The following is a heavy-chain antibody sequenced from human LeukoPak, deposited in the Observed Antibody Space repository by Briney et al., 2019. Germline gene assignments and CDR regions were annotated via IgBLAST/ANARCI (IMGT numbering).Heavy chain of an antibody. V-gene: IGHV4-34*01. CDR2: INHSGST. CDR1: GGSFSGYY. CDR3: ARVDAQRGYYYDSSGSIDY. J-gene: IGHJ4*02. D-gene: IGHD3-22*01. Sequence: SETLSLTCAVYGGSFSGYYWSWIRQPPGKGLEWIGEINHSGSTNYNPSLKSRVTISVDTSKNQFSLKLSSVTAADTAVYYCARVDAQRGYYYDSSGSIDYWGQGTLVTVSS.